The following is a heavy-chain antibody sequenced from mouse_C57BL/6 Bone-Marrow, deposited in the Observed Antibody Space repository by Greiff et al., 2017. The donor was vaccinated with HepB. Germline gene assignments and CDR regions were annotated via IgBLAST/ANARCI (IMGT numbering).Heavy chain of an antibody. V-gene: IGHV1-85*01. CDR1: GYTFTSYD. CDR3: ARRGYDYGSWFAY. J-gene: IGHJ3*01. D-gene: IGHD2-4*01. Sequence: QVQLKQSGPELVKPGASVKLSCKASGYTFTSYDINWVKQRPGQGLEWIGWIYPRDGSTKYNEKFKGKATLTVDTSSSTAYMELHSLTSEDSAVYFCARRGYDYGSWFAYWGQGTLVTGSA. CDR2: IYPRDGST.